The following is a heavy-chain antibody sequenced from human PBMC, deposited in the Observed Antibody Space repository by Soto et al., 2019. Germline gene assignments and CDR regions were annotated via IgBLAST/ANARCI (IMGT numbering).Heavy chain of an antibody. CDR2: INPSGGST. CDR3: ARGEDSGYDFGPIGSWFDP. V-gene: IGHV1-46*01. Sequence: ASVKVSCKASGYTFTSYYMHWVRQAPGQGLEWMGIINPSGGSTNYAQKFQGRVTMTRDTSTSTVYMELISLRSDDTAVYYCARGEDSGYDFGPIGSWFDPWGQGTLVTVSS. J-gene: IGHJ5*02. D-gene: IGHD5-12*01. CDR1: GYTFTSYY.